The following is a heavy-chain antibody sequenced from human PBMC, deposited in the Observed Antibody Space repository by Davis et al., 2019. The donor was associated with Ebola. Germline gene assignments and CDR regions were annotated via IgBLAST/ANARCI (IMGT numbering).Heavy chain of an antibody. Sequence: MPSETLSLTCTVSGGSISSYYWSWIRQPPGKGLEWIGYIYYSGGTNYNPSLKSRVTISVDTSKNQFSLKLSSVTAADTAVYYCARRDGSSGWYNYYGMDVWGQGTTVTVSS. CDR3: ARRDGSSGWYNYYGMDV. D-gene: IGHD6-19*01. V-gene: IGHV4-59*01. CDR1: GGSISSYY. J-gene: IGHJ6*02. CDR2: IYYSGGT.